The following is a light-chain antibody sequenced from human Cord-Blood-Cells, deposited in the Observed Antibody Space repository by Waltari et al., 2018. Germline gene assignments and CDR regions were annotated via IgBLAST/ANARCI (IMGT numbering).Light chain of an antibody. CDR1: RRDVGGSNL. CDR2: EGS. J-gene: IGLJ2*01. Sequence: SSRPQPVSVSGSPGPSLTISCTGTRRDVGGSNLLSWDQQPPGQAPELMIYEGSKRLSGVSNRFSGSKSGNTASLTISGLQAEDEADYYCCSYAGSSTLVFGGGTKLTVL. CDR3: CSYAGSSTLV. V-gene: IGLV2-23*01.